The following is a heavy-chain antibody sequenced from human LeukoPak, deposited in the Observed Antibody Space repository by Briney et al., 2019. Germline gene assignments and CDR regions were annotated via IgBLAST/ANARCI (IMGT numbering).Heavy chain of an antibody. CDR3: ARSTGIAVFDY. D-gene: IGHD6-13*01. CDR1: GYSFTSYW. Sequence: GESLKISCKGSGYSFTSYWISWVRQMPGKGLEWMGRIDPSGSYTNYSPPFQGHVTISADKSISTAYLQWSSLKASDTAMYYCARSTGIAVFDYWGQGTLVTVSS. J-gene: IGHJ4*02. V-gene: IGHV5-10-1*01. CDR2: IDPSGSYT.